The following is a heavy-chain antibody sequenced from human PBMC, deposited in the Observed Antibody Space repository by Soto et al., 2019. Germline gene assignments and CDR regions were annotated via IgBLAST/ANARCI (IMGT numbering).Heavy chain of an antibody. V-gene: IGHV3-30*18. D-gene: IGHD5-12*01. CDR3: AKVGQYGGYFQFFDY. CDR1: GFTFSSYG. CDR2: ISYDGSNK. J-gene: IGHJ4*02. Sequence: PGGSLRLSCAASGFTFSSYGMHWVRQAPGKGLEWVAVISYDGSNKYYADSVKGRFTISRDNSKNTLYLQMNSLRAEDTAVYYCAKVGQYGGYFQFFDYWGQGTLVTVSS.